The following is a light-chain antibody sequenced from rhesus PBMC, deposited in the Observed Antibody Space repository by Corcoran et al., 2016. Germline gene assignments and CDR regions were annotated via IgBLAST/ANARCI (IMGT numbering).Light chain of an antibody. CDR3: QVWDSSSDHDV. J-gene: IGLJ6*01. V-gene: IGLV3-29*01. CDR2: YDS. CDR1: NIGSKN. Sequence: SYDVTQPRSVSVSPGQTASITCGADNIGSKNVHWYQQKPAQAPVLVIYYDSDRPSGIPERFSGSNSGNTATLTISGVEAGEEADYYCQVWDSSSDHDVFGSGTKLTVL.